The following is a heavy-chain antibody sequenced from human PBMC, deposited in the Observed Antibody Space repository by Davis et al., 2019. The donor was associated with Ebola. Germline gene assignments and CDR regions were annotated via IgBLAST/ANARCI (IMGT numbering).Heavy chain of an antibody. D-gene: IGHD2-2*01. Sequence: MPSEILSLTCAVYGGSFSGYYWSWIRQPPGKGLEWIGEINHSGSTNYNPSLKSRVTISVDTSKNQFSLKLSSVTAADTAVYYCARGSDIVLVPAAFDYWGQGTLVTVSS. V-gene: IGHV4-34*01. J-gene: IGHJ4*02. CDR1: GGSFSGYY. CDR3: ARGSDIVLVPAAFDY. CDR2: INHSGST.